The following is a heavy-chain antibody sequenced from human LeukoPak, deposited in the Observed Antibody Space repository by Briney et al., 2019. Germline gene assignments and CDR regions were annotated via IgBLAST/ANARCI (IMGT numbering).Heavy chain of an antibody. D-gene: IGHD3-22*01. CDR1: GYTFTGYY. J-gene: IGHJ3*02. V-gene: IGHV1-2*02. Sequence: ASVKVSCKASGYTFTGYYMHWVRQAPGQGLEWMGWINPNSGGTNYAQKFQGRVTMTRDTSISTAYMEPSRLRSDDTAAYYCARSGLFTMIVVVGVFDIWGQGTMVTVSS. CDR3: ARSGLFTMIVVVGVFDI. CDR2: INPNSGGT.